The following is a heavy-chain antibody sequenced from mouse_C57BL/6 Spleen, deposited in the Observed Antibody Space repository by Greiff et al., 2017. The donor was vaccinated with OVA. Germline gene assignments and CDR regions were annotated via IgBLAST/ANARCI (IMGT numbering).Heavy chain of an antibody. V-gene: IGHV2-2*01. D-gene: IGHD1-1*01. Sequence: QVQLQQSGPGLVQPSQSLSITCTVSGFSLTSYGVHWVRQSPGKGLEWLGVIWSGGSTDYNAAFISRLSISKDNSKSQVFFKMNSLQADDTAIYYCARNYDTTVVGGFAYWGQGTLVTVSA. J-gene: IGHJ3*01. CDR1: GFSLTSYG. CDR3: ARNYDTTVVGGFAY. CDR2: IWSGGST.